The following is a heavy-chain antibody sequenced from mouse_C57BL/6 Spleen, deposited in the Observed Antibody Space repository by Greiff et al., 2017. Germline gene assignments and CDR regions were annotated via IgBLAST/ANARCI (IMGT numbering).Heavy chain of an antibody. V-gene: IGHV7-3*01. CDR1: GFTFTDYY. CDR2: IRNKANGYTT. D-gene: IGHD2-12*01. Sequence: EVKLVESGGGLVQPGGSLSLSCAASGFTFTDYYMSWVRQPPGQALEWLGFIRNKANGYTTEYSASVKGRFTISRANSQSIIDLQMNARRDEDSATYDRARYVGRDFYDFDDWGQGTTLTGSS. J-gene: IGHJ2*01. CDR3: ARYVGRDFYDFDD.